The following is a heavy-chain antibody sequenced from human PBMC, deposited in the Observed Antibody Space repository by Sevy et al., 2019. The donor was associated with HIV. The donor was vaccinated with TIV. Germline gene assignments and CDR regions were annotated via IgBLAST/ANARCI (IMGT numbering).Heavy chain of an antibody. Sequence: GGSLRLSCAASGFTFSSYWMSWVRQTPGKGLEWVANIKQDGSEKYYVDSVKGRFTISRDNAKNSLYLQMNSLRAEDTAVYYCARDLSVRAFDIWGQGTMVTVSS. D-gene: IGHD3-10*01. CDR3: ARDLSVRAFDI. CDR2: IKQDGSEK. CDR1: GFTFSSYW. V-gene: IGHV3-7*01. J-gene: IGHJ3*02.